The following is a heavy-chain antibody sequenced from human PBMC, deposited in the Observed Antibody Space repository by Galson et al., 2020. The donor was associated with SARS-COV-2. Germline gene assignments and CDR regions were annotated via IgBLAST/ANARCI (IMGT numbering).Heavy chain of an antibody. CDR1: GFTFDDYG. V-gene: IGHV3-20*01. CDR2: INWTGGST. CDR3: ARDRTTVVNRGAFDI. Sequence: GESLKISCAASGFTFDDYGMSWVRQAPGKGLEWVSGINWTGGSTGYADSVKGRFTISRDNAKNSLYLQMNSLRAEDTALYHCARDRTTVVNRGAFDIWGQGTMVTVSS. J-gene: IGHJ3*02. D-gene: IGHD4-17*01.